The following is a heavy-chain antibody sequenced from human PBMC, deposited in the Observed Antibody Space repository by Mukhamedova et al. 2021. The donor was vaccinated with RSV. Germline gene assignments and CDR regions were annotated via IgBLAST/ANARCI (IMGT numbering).Heavy chain of an antibody. V-gene: IGHV3-30*01. J-gene: IGHJ3*02. Sequence: DSVKGRFTISRDNSKNTLYLQMNSLRAEDTAVYYCARVFRYYYDSSGYYFGAFDIWGQGTMVTVSS. D-gene: IGHD3-22*01. CDR3: ARVFRYYYDSSGYYFGAFDI.